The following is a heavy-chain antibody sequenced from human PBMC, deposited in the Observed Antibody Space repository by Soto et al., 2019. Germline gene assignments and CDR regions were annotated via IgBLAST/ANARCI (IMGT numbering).Heavy chain of an antibody. Sequence: PGESLKISCAASGFTFSSYGMHWVRQAPGKGLEWVAVIWYDGSNKYYADSVKGRFTISRDNSKNTLYLQMNSLRAEDTAVYYCARGTYSSGWNGMDVWGQGTTVTVSS. CDR2: IWYDGSNK. CDR1: GFTFSSYG. D-gene: IGHD6-19*01. V-gene: IGHV3-33*01. CDR3: ARGTYSSGWNGMDV. J-gene: IGHJ6*02.